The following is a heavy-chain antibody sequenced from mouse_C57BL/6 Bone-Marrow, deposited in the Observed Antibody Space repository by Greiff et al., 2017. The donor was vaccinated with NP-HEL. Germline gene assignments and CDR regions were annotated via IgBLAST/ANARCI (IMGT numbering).Heavy chain of an antibody. V-gene: IGHV2-6*03. CDR2: IWSDGST. Sequence: QVQLQQSGPGLVAPSQSLSITCTVSGFSLTSYGVHWVRQPPGKGLEWLVVIWSDGSTTYNSALKSRLSISKDNSKSQVFLKMNSLQTDDTAMYYCARRGVEDYYAMDYWGQGTSVTVSS. D-gene: IGHD1-1*01. J-gene: IGHJ4*01. CDR1: GFSLTSYG. CDR3: ARRGVEDYYAMDY.